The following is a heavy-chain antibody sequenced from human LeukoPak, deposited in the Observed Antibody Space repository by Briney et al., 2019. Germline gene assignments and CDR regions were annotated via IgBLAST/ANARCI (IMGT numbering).Heavy chain of an antibody. CDR1: GFTFSSYA. CDR3: AKGSYYDSSGSLYFDY. J-gene: IGHJ4*02. CDR2: ISGSGDNT. D-gene: IGHD3-22*01. Sequence: GGSLRLSCAASGFTFSSYAMSWVRQAPGKGLEWVSGISGSGDNTYYADSVKGRFTISRDNSKNTLYVQVNSLGTEDTAAYYCAKGSYYDSSGSLYFDYWGQGTLVTVCS. V-gene: IGHV3-23*01.